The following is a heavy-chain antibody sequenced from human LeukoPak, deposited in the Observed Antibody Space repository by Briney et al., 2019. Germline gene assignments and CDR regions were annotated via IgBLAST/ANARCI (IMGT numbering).Heavy chain of an antibody. D-gene: IGHD6-13*01. V-gene: IGHV1-18*01. J-gene: IGHJ4*02. CDR3: ARDACGSNWPYYFDY. CDR2: FSAYNGNT. Sequence: ASVKVSCKASGYIFSSYGISWVRQAPGQGLEWMGWFSAYNGNTNYAQNLQGRVTMTTDTSTSTVYMEVRSLRSDDTAVYYCARDACGSNWPYYFDYWGQGTLVTVSS. CDR1: GYIFSSYG.